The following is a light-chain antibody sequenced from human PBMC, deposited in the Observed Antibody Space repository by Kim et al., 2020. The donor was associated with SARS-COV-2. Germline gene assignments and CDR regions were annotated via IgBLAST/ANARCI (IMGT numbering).Light chain of an antibody. Sequence: EIVMTQSPATLSVSPGERATLSCRASQSVSSNLAWYQQKPGQAPRLLIYGASTRATGIPARFSGSGSGTEFTLTISSLQSEDFAVYYCQQYNNWPSSSMYTFGQGTKLEIK. CDR2: GAS. CDR3: QQYNNWPSSSMYT. J-gene: IGKJ2*01. CDR1: QSVSSN. V-gene: IGKV3D-15*01.